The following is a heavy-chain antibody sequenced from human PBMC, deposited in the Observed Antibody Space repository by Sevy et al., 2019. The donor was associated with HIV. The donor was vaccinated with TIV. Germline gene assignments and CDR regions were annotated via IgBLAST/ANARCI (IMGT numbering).Heavy chain of an antibody. V-gene: IGHV3-23*01. D-gene: IGHD1-26*01. CDR1: GLTFYSYA. Sequence: GGSLRLSCVASGLTFYSYAMSWVRQAPGKGLEWVSGVSGSGASTFYADSVKGRFTISRDNSKNTLHLQMNRLRAEDTAVYYCVKVKWGVGATGGDFDSWGQGALVTVSS. CDR2: VSGSGAST. J-gene: IGHJ4*02. CDR3: VKVKWGVGATGGDFDS.